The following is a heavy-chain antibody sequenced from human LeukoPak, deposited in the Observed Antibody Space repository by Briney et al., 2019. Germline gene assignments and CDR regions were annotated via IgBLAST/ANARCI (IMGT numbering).Heavy chain of an antibody. CDR1: GGSISSSSYY. Sequence: SETLTLTCTVSGGSISSSSYYWGWIRQPPGKGLEWIGIICYSGSTYYNPSLKSRVTISVDTSKNQFSLKLSSVTAADTAVYYCARHADGGIVVVPAAPFDSWGQGTLVTVSS. V-gene: IGHV4-39*01. CDR2: ICYSGST. J-gene: IGHJ5*01. CDR3: ARHADGGIVVVPAAPFDS. D-gene: IGHD2-2*01.